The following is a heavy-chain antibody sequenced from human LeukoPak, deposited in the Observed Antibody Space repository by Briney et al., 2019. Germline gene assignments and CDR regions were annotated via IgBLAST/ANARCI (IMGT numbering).Heavy chain of an antibody. V-gene: IGHV4-30-4*08. J-gene: IGHJ3*02. D-gene: IGHD3-10*01. CDR2: IYYSGST. Sequence: SQTLSLTCTVSGGSISSGDYYWSWIRQPPGKCLEWIGYIYYSGSTYYNPSLKSRVTISVDTSKNQFSLKLSSVTAADTAVYYCARPSRGMADAFDIWGQGTMVTVSS. CDR3: ARPSRGMADAFDI. CDR1: GGSISSGDYY.